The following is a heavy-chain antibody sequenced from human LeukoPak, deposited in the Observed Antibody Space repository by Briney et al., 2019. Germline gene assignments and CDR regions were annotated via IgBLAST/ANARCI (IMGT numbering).Heavy chain of an antibody. CDR3: ARDRRLLWFGELLSPYNWFDP. CDR2: ISYDGSNK. J-gene: IGHJ5*02. Sequence: GGSLRLSCAASGFTFSSYAMHWVRQAPGKGLEWVAVISYDGSNKYYADSVKGRFTISRDNSKNALYLQMNSLRAEDTAVYYCARDRRLLWFGELLSPYNWFDPWGQGTLVTVSS. D-gene: IGHD3-10*01. CDR1: GFTFSSYA. V-gene: IGHV3-30-3*01.